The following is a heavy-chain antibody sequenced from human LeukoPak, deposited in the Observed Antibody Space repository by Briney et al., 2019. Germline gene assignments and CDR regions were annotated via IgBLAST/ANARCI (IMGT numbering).Heavy chain of an antibody. D-gene: IGHD3/OR15-3a*01. CDR2: IYYRGDI. CDR3: ATNKDWAEAD. CDR1: DGSIRTYY. J-gene: IGHJ4*02. V-gene: IGHV4-59*03. Sequence: SDTLSLTCSVSDGSIRTYYWSWIRQSQGQGLEWIGNIYYRGDINYNPSLKSRVIISIDTSKNQFSLKVTSLTAADTAVYYCATNKDWAEADWGQGTLVIVSS.